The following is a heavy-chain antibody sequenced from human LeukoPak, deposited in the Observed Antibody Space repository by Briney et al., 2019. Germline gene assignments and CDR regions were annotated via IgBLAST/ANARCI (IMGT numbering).Heavy chain of an antibody. CDR3: ARDIVVVPLVMGWFDP. V-gene: IGHV3-48*04. CDR2: ISGSGRTI. J-gene: IGHJ5*02. D-gene: IGHD2-2*01. Sequence: GGSLRLSCAASGFTFSTYPMHWVRQAPGKGLEWVSYISGSGRTIYYADSVKGRFTISRDNAKNSLYLQMNSLRAEDTAVYYCARDIVVVPLVMGWFDPWGQGTLVTVSS. CDR1: GFTFSTYP.